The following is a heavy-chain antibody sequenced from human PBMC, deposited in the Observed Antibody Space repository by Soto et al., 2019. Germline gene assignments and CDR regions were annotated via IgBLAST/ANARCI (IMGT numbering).Heavy chain of an antibody. CDR1: GFSVSSND. CDR3: ARPRHPRGTVGATSPLDP. V-gene: IGHV3-53*01. D-gene: IGHD1-26*01. Sequence: WGSLRLSCAISGFSVSSNDLSWVRQAPGKGLEWVSVHYSGGSTYYADSVQGRLTISRDKSNNTLYLEMRRVRAEDTAVYFCARPRHPRGTVGATSPLDPWGQGTKVTVSS. CDR2: HYSGGST. J-gene: IGHJ5*02.